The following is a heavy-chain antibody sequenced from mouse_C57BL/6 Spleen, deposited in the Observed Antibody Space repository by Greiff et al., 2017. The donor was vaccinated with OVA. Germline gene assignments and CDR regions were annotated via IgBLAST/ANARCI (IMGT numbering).Heavy chain of an antibody. J-gene: IGHJ4*01. Sequence: QVQLKESGPGLVAPSQSLSITCTVSGFSLTSYAISWVRQPPGKGLEWLGVIWTGGGTNYNSAIKSSLSISKANSKSHVFLKMNSLQTDDTARYYCARGDYYDYDEYYAMDYWGQGTTVTVSS. CDR1: GFSLTSYA. D-gene: IGHD2-4*01. CDR3: ARGDYYDYDEYYAMDY. V-gene: IGHV2-9-1*01. CDR2: IWTGGGT.